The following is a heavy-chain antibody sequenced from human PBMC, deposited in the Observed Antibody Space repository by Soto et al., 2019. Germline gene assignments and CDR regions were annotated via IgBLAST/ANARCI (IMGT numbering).Heavy chain of an antibody. CDR2: ISYDGSNK. V-gene: IGHV3-30-3*01. CDR1: GFTFSSYA. D-gene: IGHD6-19*01. CDR3: ARDLLDSSGWYPGYYYYYGMDV. Sequence: GSLRLSCAASGFTFSSYAMHWVRQAPGKGLEWVSVISYDGSNKFYADSVKGRFTISRDNSKNTLYLQMNSLRAEDTAVYYCARDLLDSSGWYPGYYYYYGMDVWGQGTTVTVSS. J-gene: IGHJ6*02.